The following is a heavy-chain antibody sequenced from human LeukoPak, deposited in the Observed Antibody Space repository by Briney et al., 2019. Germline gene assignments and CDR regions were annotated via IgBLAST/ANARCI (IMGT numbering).Heavy chain of an antibody. V-gene: IGHV4-59*08. CDR2: IYYSGST. CDR1: GGSISSYY. CDR3: ARLAAIEGNFDY. D-gene: IGHD6-25*01. J-gene: IGHJ4*02. Sequence: PSETLSLTFTVSGGSISSYYWSWIRQPPGKGLEWIGYIYYSGSTNYNPSLKSRVTISVDTSKNQFSLKLSSVTAADTAVYYCARLAAIEGNFDYWGQGTLVTVSS.